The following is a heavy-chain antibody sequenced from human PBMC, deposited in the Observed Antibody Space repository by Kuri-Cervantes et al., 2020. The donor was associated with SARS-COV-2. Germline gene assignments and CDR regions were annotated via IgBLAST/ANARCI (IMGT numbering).Heavy chain of an antibody. D-gene: IGHD4/OR15-4a*01. CDR1: GGSISSSSYC. CDR2: IYYSGST. CDR3: ARDPNANHNNWFDP. J-gene: IGHJ5*02. Sequence: SETLSLTCTVSGGSISSSSYCWGWIRQPPGKGLEWIGSIYYSGSTNYNPSLKSRVTISVDTSKNQFSLKLSSVTAADTAVYYCARDPNANHNNWFDPWGQGTLVTVSS. V-gene: IGHV4-39*07.